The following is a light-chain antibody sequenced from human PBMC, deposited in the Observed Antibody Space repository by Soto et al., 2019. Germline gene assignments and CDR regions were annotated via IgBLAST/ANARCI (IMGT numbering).Light chain of an antibody. Sequence: DIQMTQSPSSLSASVGDRVTITCRASQDINTYLNWYQQKPGKAPRLLIYGASSLQSGVPPRFSGTRTGTDFTLTISSLQPEDFASYYCQQSYSTPPWTFGQGTKVEIK. V-gene: IGKV1-39*01. CDR1: QDINTY. J-gene: IGKJ1*01. CDR2: GAS. CDR3: QQSYSTPPWT.